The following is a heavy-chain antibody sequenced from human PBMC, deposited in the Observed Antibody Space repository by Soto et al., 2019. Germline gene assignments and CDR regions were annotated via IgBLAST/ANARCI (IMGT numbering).Heavy chain of an antibody. CDR1: GGSFSGYY. D-gene: IGHD2-2*03. V-gene: IGHV4-34*01. CDR3: ARLNGYCVSTNCHGYYGMDV. J-gene: IGHJ6*02. CDR2: INHSGST. Sequence: SETLSLTCAVFGGSFSGYYWNWIRQPPGKGLEWIGEINHSGSTNYYWSLKSRVTISVDTSRNQFSLKLSSVTAADTAVYYCARLNGYCVSTNCHGYYGMDVWGQGTTVTVSS.